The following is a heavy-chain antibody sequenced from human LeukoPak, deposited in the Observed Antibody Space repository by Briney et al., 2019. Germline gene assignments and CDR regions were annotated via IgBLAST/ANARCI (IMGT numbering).Heavy chain of an antibody. CDR1: GGSFSGYY. J-gene: IGHJ4*02. CDR2: IYTSGGT. D-gene: IGHD4-11*01. V-gene: IGHV4-59*10. CDR3: ASSVTVALFDY. Sequence: PSETLSLTCAVYGGSFSGYYWSWIRQPAGKGLEWIGRIYTSGGTNYNPSLKSRVTMSVDTSKNQFSLKLISVTAADTAVYYCASSVTVALFDYWGQGTLVTVSS.